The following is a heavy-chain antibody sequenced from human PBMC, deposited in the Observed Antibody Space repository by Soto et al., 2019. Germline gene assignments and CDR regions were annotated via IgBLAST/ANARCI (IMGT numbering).Heavy chain of an antibody. Sequence: QVQLQESGPGLVKPSETLSLTCTVSGGSVSSGSYYWSWIRQPPGKGLEWIGYIYYSGSTNYNPSLKSRVTISVDTSKNQFSLKLSSVTAADTAVYYCARGWLQPTFDYWGQGTLVTVSS. CDR2: IYYSGST. D-gene: IGHD5-12*01. V-gene: IGHV4-61*01. CDR3: ARGWLQPTFDY. CDR1: GGSVSSGSYY. J-gene: IGHJ4*02.